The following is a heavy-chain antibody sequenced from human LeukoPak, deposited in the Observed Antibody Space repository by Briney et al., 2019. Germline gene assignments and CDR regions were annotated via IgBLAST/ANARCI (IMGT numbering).Heavy chain of an antibody. D-gene: IGHD1-26*01. CDR2: IYYTGST. Sequence: SETLSLTCTVSGGSISSYYWSWIRKPPGKGLEWIGYIYYTGSTNYNPSLKSRVTMSADTSKNQFSLKLSSVTAADTAVYFCARVGGWESKLHGVTFDYLGQGTLVTVSS. CDR1: GGSISSYY. CDR3: ARVGGWESKLHGVTFDY. V-gene: IGHV4-59*01. J-gene: IGHJ4*02.